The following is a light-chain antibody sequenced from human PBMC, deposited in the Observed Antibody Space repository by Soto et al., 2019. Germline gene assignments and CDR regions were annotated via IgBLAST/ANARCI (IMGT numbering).Light chain of an antibody. V-gene: IGKV1-5*03. CDR3: QQYNSNPLT. CDR2: KAS. Sequence: DIQMTQSPSTLSASVGDRVIITCRASQSISAWLAWYQQKPGKAPKLLIYKASSLESGVPSRFSGSGSGTEFILTISGLQPDDFATYYCQQYNSNPLTFGGGTKVEIK. CDR1: QSISAW. J-gene: IGKJ4*01.